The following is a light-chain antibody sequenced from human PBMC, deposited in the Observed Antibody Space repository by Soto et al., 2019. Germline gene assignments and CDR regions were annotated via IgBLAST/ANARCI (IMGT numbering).Light chain of an antibody. CDR2: GAS. Sequence: EIVLTQSPGSLSLSPGERATLSCRASQSVSSTYLAWYQQKPGQAPRVLIYGASSRATGIPDRFSGSGSGTDFTLTISRLEPEDFAVYYCHQCGNSWWTFGQGTKVEIK. V-gene: IGKV3-20*01. CDR1: QSVSSTY. J-gene: IGKJ1*01. CDR3: HQCGNSWWT.